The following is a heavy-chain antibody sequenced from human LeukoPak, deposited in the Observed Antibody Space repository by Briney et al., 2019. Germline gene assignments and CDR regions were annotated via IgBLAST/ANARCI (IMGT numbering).Heavy chain of an antibody. J-gene: IGHJ4*02. CDR2: NSPYNGNR. Sequence: ASVKVSCKASGYTFITYGISWVRQAPGQGLEWMGWNSPYNGNRNYAQKLQGRLTMTTDTSTSTAYMELRSLRSDDTAVYYCAREGYCSGGSCHSGIIDFWGQGTRVTVSS. CDR1: GYTFITYG. V-gene: IGHV1-18*01. CDR3: AREGYCSGGSCHSGIIDF. D-gene: IGHD2-15*01.